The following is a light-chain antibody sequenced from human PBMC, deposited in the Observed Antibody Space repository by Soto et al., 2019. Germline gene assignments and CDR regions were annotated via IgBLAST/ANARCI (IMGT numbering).Light chain of an antibody. CDR2: DVS. V-gene: IGKV3-20*01. J-gene: IGKJ1*01. Sequence: DTVLTQSPATLSLSPGERATLSCRASQSVGGSYLAWYQHKPGQAPRLLIFDVSSRASGIPDRFSGSGSGTDFTLTITRLEPEDFAVYYCQQYGGSPRWAFGQGTKVEI. CDR1: QSVGGSY. CDR3: QQYGGSPRWA.